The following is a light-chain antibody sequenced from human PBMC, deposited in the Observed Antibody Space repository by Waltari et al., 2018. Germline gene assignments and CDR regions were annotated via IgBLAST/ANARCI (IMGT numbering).Light chain of an antibody. CDR1: QSVLYSPNNYNY. CDR3: QQYYSTPFT. CDR2: WAS. J-gene: IGKJ3*01. V-gene: IGKV4-1*01. Sequence: DILMTQSPDSLAVSLGERATINCKSSQSVLYSPNNYNYLAWYQQKPGQPPNLLIYWASTRESGVPDRFSGSGSGTDFTLTISSLQAEDVAVYYCQQYYSTPFTFGPGTKVDIK.